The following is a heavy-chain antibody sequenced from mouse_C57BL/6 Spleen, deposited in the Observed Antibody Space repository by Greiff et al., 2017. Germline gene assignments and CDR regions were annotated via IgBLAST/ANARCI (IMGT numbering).Heavy chain of an antibody. CDR1: GFTFSSSG. D-gene: IGHD3-1*01. CDR2: ISSGGSYP. CDR3: ERHETGSRAAD. Sequence: EVQGVESGGDLVTPGGSLKLSCAASGFTFSSSGMSWVRQTPDKRLEWVATISSGGSYPYYPDSVKGRVTSSRDKAKNTLYRQMSSLKLEDTAMYYCERHETGSRAADWGQGGLVTVSA. V-gene: IGHV5-6*01. J-gene: IGHJ3*01.